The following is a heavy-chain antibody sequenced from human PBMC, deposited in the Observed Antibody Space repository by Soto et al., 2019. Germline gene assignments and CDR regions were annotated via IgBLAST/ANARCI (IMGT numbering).Heavy chain of an antibody. Sequence: PSETLSLTCTVSGGSVNSARYYWGWIRQPPGKGLEWIAYIYYSGSTKYNSSLKSRVTISVDTSKNQFSLKLTSVTAADTAVCYCARVGVAVTGIDYWGPGXLVTVSS. CDR1: GGSVNSARYY. V-gene: IGHV4-61*01. CDR2: IYYSGST. J-gene: IGHJ4*02. D-gene: IGHD6-19*01. CDR3: ARVGVAVTGIDY.